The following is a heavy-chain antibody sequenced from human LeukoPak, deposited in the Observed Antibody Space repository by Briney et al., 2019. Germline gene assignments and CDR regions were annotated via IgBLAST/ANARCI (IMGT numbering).Heavy chain of an antibody. V-gene: IGHV4-61*02. CDR3: AREGIAGSGSM. CDR2: IYTSGST. Sequence: SETLSLTCTVSGGSISSGSYYWSWIRQPAGKGLEWIGRIYTSGSTNYNPSLKSRVTISVDTSKNQFSLKLSSVTAAGTAVYYCAREGIAGSGSMWGQGTLVTVSS. CDR1: GGSISSGSYY. D-gene: IGHD3-3*01. J-gene: IGHJ4*02.